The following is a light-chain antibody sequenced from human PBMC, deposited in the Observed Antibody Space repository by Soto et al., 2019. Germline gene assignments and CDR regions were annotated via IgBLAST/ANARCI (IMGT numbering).Light chain of an antibody. V-gene: IGKV1-39*01. J-gene: IGKJ1*01. Sequence: DMQMTHSPSSLCASVGYRVTITFRAGQYIGRYLNWYPQKSGKAPKLLIYAASTLESGVPSRFSGGGSGTDFTLTINSLQTEDSGNYYCQQSHKIPSTFGQGTK. CDR2: AAS. CDR3: QQSHKIPST. CDR1: QYIGRY.